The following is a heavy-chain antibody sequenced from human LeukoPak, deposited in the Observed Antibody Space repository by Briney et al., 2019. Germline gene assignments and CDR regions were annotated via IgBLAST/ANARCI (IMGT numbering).Heavy chain of an antibody. CDR2: INSDGSST. J-gene: IGHJ4*02. CDR3: ARTTVATLIDY. CDR1: GFTFSRYW. D-gene: IGHD4-17*01. Sequence: GGSLRLSCAASGFTFSRYWMHWVRQAPGKGLVWVSRINSDGSSTNYADSVKGRFTTSRDNAKNTLYLQMNSLRAEDTAVYFCARTTVATLIDYWGQGTLVTVSS. V-gene: IGHV3-74*01.